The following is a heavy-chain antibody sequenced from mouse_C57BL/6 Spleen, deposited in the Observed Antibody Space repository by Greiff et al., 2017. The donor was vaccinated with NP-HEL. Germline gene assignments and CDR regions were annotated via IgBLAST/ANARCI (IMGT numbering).Heavy chain of an antibody. CDR3: ARRHYYGSSYWYFDV. D-gene: IGHD1-1*01. CDR1: GYTFTSYW. CDR2: IYPGSGST. V-gene: IGHV1-55*01. J-gene: IGHJ1*03. Sequence: QVQLQQSGAELVKPGASVKMSCKASGYTFTSYWITWVKQRPGQGLEWIGDIYPGSGSTNYNEKFKSKATLTVDTSSSTAYMQLSSLTSEDSAVYYCARRHYYGSSYWYFDVWGTGTTVTVSS.